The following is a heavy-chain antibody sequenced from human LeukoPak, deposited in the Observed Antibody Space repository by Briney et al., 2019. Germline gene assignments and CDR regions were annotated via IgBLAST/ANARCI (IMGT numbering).Heavy chain of an antibody. CDR1: GYTFSDNY. D-gene: IGHD3-10*01. J-gene: IGHJ4*02. CDR2: IKPNGGGT. Sequence: ASAKVSCKPSGYTFSDNYIHWVRQAPGQGLEYMGWIKPNGGGTKYGQKFQGRVTMTRNTSISTAYMELNRLRSDDTAVYFCARGTWFGDSLGTDFWGQGTLVTVSS. CDR3: ARGTWFGDSLGTDF. V-gene: IGHV1-2*02.